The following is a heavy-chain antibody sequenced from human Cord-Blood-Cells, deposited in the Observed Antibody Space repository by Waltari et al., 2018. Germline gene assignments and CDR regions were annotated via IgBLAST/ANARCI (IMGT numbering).Heavy chain of an antibody. J-gene: IGHJ4*02. D-gene: IGHD3-3*01. CDR3: AKALAPFCPDY. CDR1: GFTFSRYA. CDR2: ISGSGGST. Sequence: EVQLLESGGGLVPPGGSLRLTCAASGFTFSRYAMSWVRQAPGKGLEWVSAISGSGGSTYYADSVKGRLTISRDNSKNTLYLQMNSLRAEDTAVYYCAKALAPFCPDYWGQGTLVTVSS. V-gene: IGHV3-23*01.